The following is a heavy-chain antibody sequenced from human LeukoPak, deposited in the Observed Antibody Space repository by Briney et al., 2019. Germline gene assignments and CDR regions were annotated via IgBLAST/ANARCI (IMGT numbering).Heavy chain of an antibody. CDR2: FDPEDGET. J-gene: IGHJ3*02. Sequence: ASVKVSCKVSGYTLTELSMHWVRQPPGKGLEWMGGFDPEDGETIYAQKFQGRVTMTEDTSTDTAYMELSSLRSEDTAVYYCATGLGYCSGGSCYEGEDDAFDIWGQGTMVTVSS. D-gene: IGHD2-15*01. V-gene: IGHV1-24*01. CDR1: GYTLTELS. CDR3: ATGLGYCSGGSCYEGEDDAFDI.